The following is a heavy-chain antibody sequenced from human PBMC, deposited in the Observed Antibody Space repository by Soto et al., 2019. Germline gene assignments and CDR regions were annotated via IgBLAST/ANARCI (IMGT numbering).Heavy chain of an antibody. CDR3: AKGRSYYYYYGVDV. Sequence: GPLRLSCAASGFTFSSCAMGWVRQAPGKGLEWVSDIIDSGASTYYADSVKGRFTISRDNSKSTLYLQMNSLRAEDTALYYCAKGRSYYYYYGVDVWGQGTTVTVSS. CDR2: IIDSGAST. V-gene: IGHV3-23*01. J-gene: IGHJ6*02. CDR1: GFTFSSCA.